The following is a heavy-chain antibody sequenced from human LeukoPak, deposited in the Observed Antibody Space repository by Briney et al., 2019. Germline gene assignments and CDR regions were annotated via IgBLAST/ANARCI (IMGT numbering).Heavy chain of an antibody. CDR1: GFTFSSYS. D-gene: IGHD5-24*01. Sequence: GESLRLFCSASGFTFSSYSMNWVRQAPGKGLEWVSSISSSSSYIYYEDSVKGRFNISRGNAKNSLYLPMNSLRAEDTAVYYCARVARERATLDYWGQGTLVTVSS. CDR3: ARVARERATLDY. J-gene: IGHJ4*02. V-gene: IGHV3-21*01. CDR2: ISSSSSYI.